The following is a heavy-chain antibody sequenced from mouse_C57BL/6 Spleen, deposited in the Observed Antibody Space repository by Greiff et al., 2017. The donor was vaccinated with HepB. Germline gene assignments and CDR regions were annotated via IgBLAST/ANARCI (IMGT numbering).Heavy chain of an antibody. D-gene: IGHD1-1*01. CDR3: RAYYYGSSYGAMDY. CDR1: GFSLTSYG. J-gene: IGHJ4*01. CDR2: IWGGGST. Sequence: VKLVESGPGLVAPSQSLSITCTVSGFSLTSYGVDWVRQPPGKGLEWLGVIWGGGSTNYNSALMSRLSISKDNSKSQVFLKMNSLQTDDTAMYYCRAYYYGSSYGAMDYWGQGTSVTVSS. V-gene: IGHV2-9*01.